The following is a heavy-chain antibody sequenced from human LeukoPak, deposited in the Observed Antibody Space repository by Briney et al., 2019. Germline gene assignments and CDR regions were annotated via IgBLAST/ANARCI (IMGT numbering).Heavy chain of an antibody. CDR3: VKRSGYNYGYFDS. CDR2: ISFHGTDS. J-gene: IGHJ4*02. CDR1: GFTFISYA. V-gene: IGHV3-30*04. Sequence: GGSLRLSCAASGFTFISYAIHWVRQAPGKGLEWVAVISFHGTDSFYADSVKGRFTISRDNSKNTLYLQMSSLRAEDTAIYYCVKRSGYNYGYFDSWGQGTLVTVSS. D-gene: IGHD5-18*01.